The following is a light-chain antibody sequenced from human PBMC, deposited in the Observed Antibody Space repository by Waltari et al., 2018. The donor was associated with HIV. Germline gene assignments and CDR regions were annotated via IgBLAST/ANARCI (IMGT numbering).Light chain of an antibody. CDR1: SGSIASNY. J-gene: IGLJ3*02. CDR2: EDN. CDR3: QSYDSSNHWV. Sequence: NFMLTQPHSVSESPGKTVTISCTGSSGSIASNYVQWYQQRPGSAPTTVLYEDNQRPAGVPDLFSGSIYSSSNSASLTISGLKTEDEADYYCQSYDSSNHWVFGGGTKLTVL. V-gene: IGLV6-57*02.